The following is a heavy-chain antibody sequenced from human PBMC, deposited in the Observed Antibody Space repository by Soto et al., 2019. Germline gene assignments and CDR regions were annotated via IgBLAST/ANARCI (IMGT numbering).Heavy chain of an antibody. Sequence: ASETLSLTCTVSGGSISSSSYYWGWIRQPPGKGLEWIGSIYYSGSTYYNPSLKSRVTISVDTSKNQFSLKLSSVTAADTAVYYCARHPGYSSSWYSPYYYYYRMDVWGQGTTVTVSS. CDR3: ARHPGYSSSWYSPYYYYYRMDV. J-gene: IGHJ6*02. CDR1: GGSISSSSYY. CDR2: IYYSGST. D-gene: IGHD6-13*01. V-gene: IGHV4-39*01.